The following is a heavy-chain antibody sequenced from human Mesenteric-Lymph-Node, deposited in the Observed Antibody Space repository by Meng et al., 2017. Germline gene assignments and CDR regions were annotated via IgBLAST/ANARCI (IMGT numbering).Heavy chain of an antibody. CDR2: IGSRAIEI. CDR1: GSTFSSFD. CDR3: AKCNGNWVSCFDY. D-gene: IGHD4-23*01. J-gene: IGHJ4*02. Sequence: GESLKISCAASGSTFSSFDMKWVRQAPGKGLEWVSYIGSRAIEIHYADSVKGRFTISRDDARNSMYLQMNSLSVDDTAVYYCAKCNGNWVSCFDYWGQGTLVTVSS. V-gene: IGHV3-48*03.